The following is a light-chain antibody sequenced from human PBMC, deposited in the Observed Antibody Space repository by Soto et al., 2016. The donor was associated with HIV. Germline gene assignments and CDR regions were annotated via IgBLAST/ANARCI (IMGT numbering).Light chain of an antibody. CDR3: QQSSRTPRT. CDR2: DAS. J-gene: IGKJ1*01. Sequence: DIQMTQSPSSLSASVGDRVSITCRASQSISTYLHWYQQKPGRAPKLLIYDASSLQSGVPSRFSGRGSGTDFTPTISDLQHEDLATYYCQQSSRTPRTFGQGTKVEIK. CDR1: QSISTY. V-gene: IGKV1-39*01.